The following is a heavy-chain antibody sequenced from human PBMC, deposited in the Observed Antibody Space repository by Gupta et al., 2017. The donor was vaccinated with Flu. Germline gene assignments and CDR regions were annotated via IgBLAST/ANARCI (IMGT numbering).Heavy chain of an antibody. Sequence: EVQLVESGGGLVQPGGSLRLSCAASGFTLSSYWLHWARQAPGKGLVWLSRINSDGSSTSYADSVKGRFTISRDNAKNTLYLQMNSLRADDTAVYYCARGIYCGSSSCYGGGSYYYGLDVWGQGTAVTVSS. D-gene: IGHD2-2*01. CDR1: GFTLSSYW. J-gene: IGHJ6*02. CDR3: ARGIYCGSSSCYGGGSYYYGLDV. CDR2: INSDGSST. V-gene: IGHV3-74*01.